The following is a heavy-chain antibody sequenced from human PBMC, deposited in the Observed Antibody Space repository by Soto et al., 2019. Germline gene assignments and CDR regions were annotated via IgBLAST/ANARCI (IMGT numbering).Heavy chain of an antibody. CDR1: AASFSKYY. Sequence: PSETLSLTCTVSAASFSKYYWTWIRQPPGKGLEWIGYTYFNGNTKYKPYLEGPLTISIDTSKKEFSLKLTSVTAAVAAVYYCASVTFGGIVLAHWGQGTLVTASS. D-gene: IGHD3-16*01. V-gene: IGHV4-59*01. CDR2: TYFNGNT. CDR3: ASVTFGGIVLAH. J-gene: IGHJ4*02.